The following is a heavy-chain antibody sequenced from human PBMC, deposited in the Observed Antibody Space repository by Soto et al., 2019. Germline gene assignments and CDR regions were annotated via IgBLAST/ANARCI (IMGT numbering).Heavy chain of an antibody. V-gene: IGHV3-9*01. J-gene: IGHJ6*02. CDR1: GFTFDDYA. Sequence: HPGGSLSLSCAASGFTFDDYAMHWVRQAPGKGLEWVSGISLNSGSIGYPDSVKGRFTISRDNAKNSLYLQMNSLRAEDTALYYCAKDSAPYGSGWKYYYYGMDVWGQGTTVTVSS. CDR2: ISLNSGSI. CDR3: AKDSAPYGSGWKYYYYGMDV. D-gene: IGHD3-10*01.